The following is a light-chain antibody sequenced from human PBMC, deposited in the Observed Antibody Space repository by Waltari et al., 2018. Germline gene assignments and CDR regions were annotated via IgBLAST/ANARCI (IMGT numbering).Light chain of an antibody. V-gene: IGKV1-33*01. J-gene: IGKJ1*01. CDR3: QQYDNLPLTWT. CDR2: DAS. CDR1: QDISNY. Sequence: DIQMTQSPSSLSASVGDSVTITCQASQDISNYLNWYQQKPGKAPKLLFYDASNLETGVPSRFSGSGSGTDFTFTISSLQPEDIATYYCQQYDNLPLTWTFGQGTKVEIK.